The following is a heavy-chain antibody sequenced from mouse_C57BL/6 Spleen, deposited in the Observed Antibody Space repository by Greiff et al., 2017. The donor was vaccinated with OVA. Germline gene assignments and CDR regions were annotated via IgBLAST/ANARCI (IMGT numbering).Heavy chain of an antibody. CDR1: GFSLTSSG. D-gene: IGHD2-1*01. CDR3: ANYYGNYDYYAMDY. CDR2: IWGDGST. Sequence: VQRVESGPGLVAPSQSLSITCTVSGFSLTSSGVSWVRQPPGKGLEWLGVIWGDGSTNYHSALISRLSISKDNSKSQVFLKLNSLQTDDTATYYCANYYGNYDYYAMDYWGQGTSVTVSS. J-gene: IGHJ4*01. V-gene: IGHV2-3*01.